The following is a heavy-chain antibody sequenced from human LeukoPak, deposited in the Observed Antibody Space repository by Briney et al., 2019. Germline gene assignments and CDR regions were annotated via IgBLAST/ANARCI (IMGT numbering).Heavy chain of an antibody. D-gene: IGHD3-22*01. V-gene: IGHV3-21*01. CDR3: ARGLYPDYYVSSGSSPPEH. J-gene: IGHJ1*01. CDR1: GFTFSSYS. CDR2: ISSSGSYI. Sequence: GGSLTLSCAASGFTFSSYSMNWVRQAPGKGLEWVSSISSSGSYIYYADSMQGRFTISRDNSKNSLFLQMNSLRAEDTAVYYCARGLYPDYYVSSGSSPPEHWGQGTLVTVSS.